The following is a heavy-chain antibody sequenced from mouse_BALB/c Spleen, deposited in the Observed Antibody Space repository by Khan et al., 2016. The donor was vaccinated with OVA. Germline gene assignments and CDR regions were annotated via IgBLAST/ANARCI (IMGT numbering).Heavy chain of an antibody. CDR1: GYTFTDYY. CDR3: ARRNYFGYTFAD. V-gene: IGHV1-77*01. J-gene: IGHJ3*01. D-gene: IGHD1-2*01. Sequence: QVQLQQSGAELARPGASVKLSCKASGYTFTDYYINWVKQRTGQGLEWIGEIYPGSGDTYYNEKFKDKATLTADKSSTTAYMPLSSLTSEDSAVYCCARRNYFGYTFADWGQGTLVTVSA. CDR2: IYPGSGDT.